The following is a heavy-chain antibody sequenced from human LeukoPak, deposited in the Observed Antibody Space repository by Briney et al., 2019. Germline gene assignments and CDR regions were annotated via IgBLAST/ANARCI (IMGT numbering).Heavy chain of an antibody. Sequence: GGSLRLSCAASGFTFSSYAMSWVRQAPGKGLEWVSAISGSGGSTYYADSVKGRFTISRDNSKNTLYLQMNSLRAEDTAVYYCAKVGAVAGTGGIDYWGQGTLVTVSS. V-gene: IGHV3-23*01. J-gene: IGHJ4*02. D-gene: IGHD6-19*01. CDR1: GFTFSSYA. CDR3: AKVGAVAGTGGIDY. CDR2: ISGSGGST.